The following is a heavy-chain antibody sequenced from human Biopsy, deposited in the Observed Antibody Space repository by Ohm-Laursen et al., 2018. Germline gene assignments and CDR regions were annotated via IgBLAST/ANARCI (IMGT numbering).Heavy chain of an antibody. CDR1: GYTFTAFS. V-gene: IGHV1-2*02. J-gene: IGHJ2*01. D-gene: IGHD2-21*02. Sequence: SVKVSCKPSGYTFTAFSMHWLRQAPGQGLEWMGGINPISGDTDYPQNFQGRVSMTRDTSTSTAYMDLSRMRFDDTAVYYGARGRGDCCGSCSRWYFDLWGRGTLVTVSS. CDR3: ARGRGDCCGSCSRWYFDL. CDR2: INPISGDT.